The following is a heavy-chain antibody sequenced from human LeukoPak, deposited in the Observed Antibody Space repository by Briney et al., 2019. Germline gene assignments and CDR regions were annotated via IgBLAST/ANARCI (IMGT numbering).Heavy chain of an antibody. Sequence: PGGSLRLSCAASGFTFSSYGMHWVRQAPGKGGEGVAFIRYDGSNKYYADSVKGRFTISRDNAKNSLYLQMNSLRAADTAIYYCARDDVRAAAGTLNFEYWGQGTLVTVSS. J-gene: IGHJ4*02. V-gene: IGHV3-30*02. CDR2: IRYDGSNK. D-gene: IGHD6-13*01. CDR3: ARDDVRAAAGTLNFEY. CDR1: GFTFSSYG.